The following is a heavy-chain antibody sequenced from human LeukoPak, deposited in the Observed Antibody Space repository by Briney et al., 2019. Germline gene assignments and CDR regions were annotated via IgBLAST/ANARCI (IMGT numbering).Heavy chain of an antibody. V-gene: IGHV3-30-3*01. Sequence: GRSLRLSCAASGFTFSSYAMHWVRQAPGKGLEWVAVISYDGSNKYYADSVKGRFTISRDNSKNTLYLQMNSLRAEDTAVYYCARDSMVRGVMIHCYCDLWGRGTLVTVSS. D-gene: IGHD3-10*01. CDR3: ARDSMVRGVMIHCYCDL. CDR1: GFTFSSYA. J-gene: IGHJ2*01. CDR2: ISYDGSNK.